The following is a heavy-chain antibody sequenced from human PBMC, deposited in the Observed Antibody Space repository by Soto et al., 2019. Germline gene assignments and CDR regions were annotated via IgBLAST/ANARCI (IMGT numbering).Heavy chain of an antibody. D-gene: IGHD6-25*01. V-gene: IGHV3-21*01. Sequence: PGGSLRLSCAASGFTFSSYSMNWVRQAPGKGLEWVSSISSSSYIYYADSVKGRFTISRDNAKNSLYLQMNSLRAEDTAVYYCAKMGSQRYYYYGMDVWGQGTTVTGSS. CDR3: AKMGSQRYYYYGMDV. CDR1: GFTFSSYS. J-gene: IGHJ6*02. CDR2: ISSSSYI.